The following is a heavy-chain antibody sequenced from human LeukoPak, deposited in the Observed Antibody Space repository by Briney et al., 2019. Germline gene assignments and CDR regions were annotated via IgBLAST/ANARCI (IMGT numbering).Heavy chain of an antibody. Sequence: SSETLSLTCAVYGGSFSGYYWSWIRQPPGKGLEWIGEINHSGSTNYNPSLKSRVTISVDTSKNQFSLKLSSVTAADTAVYYCARAHTPLRYSDWFPWGQGTLVTVSS. CDR1: GGSFSGYY. CDR2: INHSGST. V-gene: IGHV4-34*01. D-gene: IGHD3-9*01. CDR3: ARAHTPLRYSDWFP. J-gene: IGHJ5*02.